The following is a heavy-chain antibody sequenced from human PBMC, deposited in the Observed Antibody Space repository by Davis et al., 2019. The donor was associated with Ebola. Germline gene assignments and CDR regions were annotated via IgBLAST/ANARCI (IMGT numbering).Heavy chain of an antibody. D-gene: IGHD1-26*01. CDR3: AKTLVGAPDY. Sequence: GESLKISCAASGFTFSNYWMHWVRQAPGKGLVWVSRINSDGSNTYYADSVKGRFTISRDNSKNTLYLQMNSLRAEDTAVYYCAKTLVGAPDYWGQGTLVTVSS. J-gene: IGHJ4*02. CDR2: INSDGSNT. V-gene: IGHV3-74*01. CDR1: GFTFSNYW.